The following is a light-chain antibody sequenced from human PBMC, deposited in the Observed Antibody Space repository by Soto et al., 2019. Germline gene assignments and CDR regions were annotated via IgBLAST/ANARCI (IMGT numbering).Light chain of an antibody. CDR1: SSDAGSYKL. J-gene: IGLJ1*01. Sequence: QSALTQPASVSGSPGQSITISCTGTSSDAGSYKLVSWYQQHPGKAPKFIIYEGNKRPSGVSNRFSGSESGNTASLTISGLQAEDEADYYCCSYAGSGAAVFGIGTKVTVL. CDR2: EGN. CDR3: CSYAGSGAAV. V-gene: IGLV2-23*01.